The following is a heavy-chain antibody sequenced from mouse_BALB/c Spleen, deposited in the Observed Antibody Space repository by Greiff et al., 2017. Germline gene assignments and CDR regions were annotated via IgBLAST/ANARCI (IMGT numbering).Heavy chain of an antibody. Sequence: EVQLQQSGAELVKPGASVKLSCTASGFNIKDTYMHWVKQRPEQGLEWIGRIDPANGNTKYDPKFQGKATITADTSSNTAYLQLSSLTSEDTAVYYCARQAKIYDYDWYFDVWGAGTTVTVSS. CDR2: IDPANGNT. D-gene: IGHD2-4*01. CDR3: ARQAKIYDYDWYFDV. J-gene: IGHJ1*01. V-gene: IGHV14-3*02. CDR1: GFNIKDTY.